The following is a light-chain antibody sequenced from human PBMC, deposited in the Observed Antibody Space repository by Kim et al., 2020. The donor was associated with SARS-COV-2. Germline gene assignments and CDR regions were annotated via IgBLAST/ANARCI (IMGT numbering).Light chain of an antibody. CDR1: QSVLYSSNNKNY. J-gene: IGKJ2*01. Sequence: DIVMTQSPDSLAVSLGERATINCKSSQSVLYSSNNKNYLAWYQHKPGQPPKLLIHWASTRESGVPDRFSGSGSGTDFTLTISSLQAEDGAVYYCQQYYSTPHTFGQGTKLEI. CDR3: QQYYSTPHT. V-gene: IGKV4-1*01. CDR2: WAS.